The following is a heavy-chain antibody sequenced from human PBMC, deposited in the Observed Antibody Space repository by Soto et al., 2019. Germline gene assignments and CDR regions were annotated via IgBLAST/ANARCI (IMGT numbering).Heavy chain of an antibody. Sequence: QVTLKESGPVLVKPTETLTLTCTVSGFSLSNAMVGVSWIRQSPGKALEWLAHILSSGEKSYSTSLKSRVSISKDTSSGQVVLTMTRMDTVDTATYYCDRISQYAYDFDYWGLGTLVTV. CDR3: DRISQYAYDFDY. D-gene: IGHD2-2*01. CDR2: ILSSGEK. J-gene: IGHJ4*02. CDR1: GFSLSNAMVG. V-gene: IGHV2-26*01.